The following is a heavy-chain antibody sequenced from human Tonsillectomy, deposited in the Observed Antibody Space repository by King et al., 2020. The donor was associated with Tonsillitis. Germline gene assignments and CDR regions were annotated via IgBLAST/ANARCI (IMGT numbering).Heavy chain of an antibody. V-gene: IGHV3-30*02. Sequence: VQLVESGGGVVQPGGSLRLSCAGSEFTFSNFGIHWVRQAPGRGLEWVAFVGSDGSPLYYGDSVKGRFAISRDNSKNTLFLQMSSLRAEDTAIYFCAREAYYDHSAASGAFDMWGQGTLVTVSS. D-gene: IGHD3-22*01. CDR2: VGSDGSPL. CDR3: AREAYYDHSAASGAFDM. J-gene: IGHJ3*02. CDR1: EFTFSNFG.